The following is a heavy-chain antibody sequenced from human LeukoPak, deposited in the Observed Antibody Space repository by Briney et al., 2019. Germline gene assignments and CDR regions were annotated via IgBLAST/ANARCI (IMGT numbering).Heavy chain of an antibody. CDR1: GGSISSSNYY. CDR2: IYYSGST. J-gene: IGHJ4*02. V-gene: IGHV4-39*01. CDR3: ARHRKRMIVYYDSSGYYGPFDY. Sequence: SETLSLTCTVSGGSISSSNYYWGWIRQPPGKGLEWIGSIYYSGSTNYNPSLKSRVTISVDTSKNQFSLKLSSVTAADTAVYYCARHRKRMIVYYDSSGYYGPFDYWGQGTLVTVSS. D-gene: IGHD3-22*01.